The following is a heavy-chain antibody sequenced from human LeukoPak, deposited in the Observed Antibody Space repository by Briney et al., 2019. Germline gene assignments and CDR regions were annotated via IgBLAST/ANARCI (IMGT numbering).Heavy chain of an antibody. CDR3: AKDYGPIQLWVRLDY. CDR1: GFTFSSYA. V-gene: IGHV3-64*01. D-gene: IGHD5-18*01. CDR2: ISSNGGST. Sequence: GGSLRLSCAASGFTFSSYALHWVRQTPGKGLEYVSAISSNGGSTYYANSVKGRFTISRDNSKNTLYLQMNSLRAEDTAVYYCAKDYGPIQLWVRLDYWGQGTLVTVSS. J-gene: IGHJ4*02.